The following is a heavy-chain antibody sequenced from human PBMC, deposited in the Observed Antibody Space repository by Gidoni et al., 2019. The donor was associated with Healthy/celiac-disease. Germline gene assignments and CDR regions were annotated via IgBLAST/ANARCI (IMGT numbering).Heavy chain of an antibody. CDR3: AKSPYYDFWSGYSSYYYYGMDV. D-gene: IGHD3-3*01. Sequence: EVQLLESGGGLVQPGGSLRLSCAASGFTFSSYAMSWVRQAPGKGLEWDSAISGSGGSTYYADSVKGRFTISRDNSKNTLYLQMNSLRAEDTAVYYCAKSPYYDFWSGYSSYYYYGMDVWGQGITVTVSS. J-gene: IGHJ6*02. CDR2: ISGSGGST. V-gene: IGHV3-23*01. CDR1: GFTFSSYA.